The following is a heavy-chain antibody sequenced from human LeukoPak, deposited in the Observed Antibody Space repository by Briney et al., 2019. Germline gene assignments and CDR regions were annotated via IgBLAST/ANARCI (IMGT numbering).Heavy chain of an antibody. J-gene: IGHJ4*02. D-gene: IGHD2-2*01. CDR2: IKNDDSST. Sequence: GGSLRLSCAASGFTFSTYWMHWVRQAPGKGLVWVSRIKNDDSSTSYADSVKGRFTISRDNAKNTLYLQMNSLRVEDTAVYYCARADCTSTSCTQIAYWGQGTLVTVSS. V-gene: IGHV3-74*01. CDR3: ARADCTSTSCTQIAY. CDR1: GFTFSTYW.